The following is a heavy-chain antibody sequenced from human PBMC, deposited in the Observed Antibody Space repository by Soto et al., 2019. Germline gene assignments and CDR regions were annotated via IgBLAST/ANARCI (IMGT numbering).Heavy chain of an antibody. CDR2: MHPNSGIT. V-gene: IGHV1-8*01. D-gene: IGHD6-19*01. CDR3: AVGFRSGWVFDY. Sequence: QVQLVQSGAEVKKPGASVKVSCKASGYTFTSSDISWVRQATGQGLEWLGWMHPNSGITVYTQKFQGRVTMTRNTSISTAYMELSSLRSEDTAVYYCAVGFRSGWVFDYWGQGALVTVSS. CDR1: GYTFTSSD. J-gene: IGHJ4*02.